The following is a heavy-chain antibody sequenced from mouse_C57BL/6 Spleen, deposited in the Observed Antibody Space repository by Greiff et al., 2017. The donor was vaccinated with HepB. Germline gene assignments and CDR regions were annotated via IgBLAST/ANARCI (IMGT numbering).Heavy chain of an antibody. CDR2: IYPGSGST. J-gene: IGHJ1*03. CDR3: AIIYYDYDEYFDV. D-gene: IGHD2-4*01. CDR1: GYTFTSYW. Sequence: VQLQQPGAELVKPGASVKMSCKASGYTFTSYWITWVKQRPGQGLEWIGDIYPGSGSTNYNEKFKSKATLTVDTSSSTAYMQLSSLTSEDSAVYYCAIIYYDYDEYFDVWGTGTTVTVSS. V-gene: IGHV1-55*01.